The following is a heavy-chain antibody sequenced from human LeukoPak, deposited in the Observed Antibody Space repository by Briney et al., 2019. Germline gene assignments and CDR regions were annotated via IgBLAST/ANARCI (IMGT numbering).Heavy chain of an antibody. CDR3: ARAIVVPAAALT. V-gene: IGHV4-59*08. J-gene: IGHJ4*02. CDR2: IYYSGST. Sequence: SETLSLTCTVSGGSISSYYWSWNRQPPGKGLEWIGYIYYSGSTNYNPSLKSRVTISVDTSKNQFSLKLSSVTAADTAVYYCARAIVVPAAALTWGQGTLVTVSS. D-gene: IGHD2-2*01. CDR1: GGSISSYY.